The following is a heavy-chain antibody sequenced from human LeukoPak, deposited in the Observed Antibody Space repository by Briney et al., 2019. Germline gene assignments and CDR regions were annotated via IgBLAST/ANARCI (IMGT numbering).Heavy chain of an antibody. V-gene: IGHV4-34*01. D-gene: IGHD3-3*02. Sequence: SETLSLTCAVYGGSFSGYYWNWIRQPPGMGLEWIGEINNSGSTNYNPSLKSRVTISRDTSKNQFSLKLSSVTAADTAVYYCARGRAFFDWGQGTLVTVSS. CDR3: ARGRAFFD. CDR1: GGSFSGYY. J-gene: IGHJ4*02. CDR2: INNSGST.